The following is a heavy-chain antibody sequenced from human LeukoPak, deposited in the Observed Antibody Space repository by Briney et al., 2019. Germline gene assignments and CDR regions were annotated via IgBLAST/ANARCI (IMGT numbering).Heavy chain of an antibody. J-gene: IGHJ4*02. CDR2: IYHSGIT. CDR3: ARASIASSVAPFDC. V-gene: IGHV4-38-2*02. Sequence: SETLSLTCTVSGGSISSYYWSWLRQPPGKGLEWLGSIYHSGITYYNPSLKSRVTISVDTSKNQFSLKLSSVTAADTAVYYCARASIASSVAPFDCWGQGTLVTVSS. D-gene: IGHD3-3*02. CDR1: GGSISSYY.